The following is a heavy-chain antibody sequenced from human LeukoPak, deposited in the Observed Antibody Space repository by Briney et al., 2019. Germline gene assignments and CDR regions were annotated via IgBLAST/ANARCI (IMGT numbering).Heavy chain of an antibody. J-gene: IGHJ5*01. CDR3: ARGIFGYSYGFNWFDS. V-gene: IGHV1-2*02. Sequence: ASVKVSCKASGYTFTGYYMHWVRQAPGQGLEWMGWINPNSGGTNYAQKFQGRVTMTRDTSISTAYMELSRLRSDDTAVYYCARGIFGYSYGFNWFDSWGQGTLVTVSS. D-gene: IGHD5-18*01. CDR1: GYTFTGYY. CDR2: INPNSGGT.